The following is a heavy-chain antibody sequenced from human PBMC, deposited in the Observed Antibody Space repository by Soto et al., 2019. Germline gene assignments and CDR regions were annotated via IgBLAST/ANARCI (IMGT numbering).Heavy chain of an antibody. CDR2: ISGSGGSP. V-gene: IGHV3-23*01. Sequence: EVQLLESGGGLVQPGGSLRLSCAASGFSFSTYTMSWVRRAPGKGLELVSAISGSGGSPSYADSVQGRFTISRDNPKKTLYLQMNSLRAEDTAVYYCAKARCSTSNCYVPDYWGQGTLVTVSS. J-gene: IGHJ4*02. D-gene: IGHD4-4*01. CDR3: AKARCSTSNCYVPDY. CDR1: GFSFSTYT.